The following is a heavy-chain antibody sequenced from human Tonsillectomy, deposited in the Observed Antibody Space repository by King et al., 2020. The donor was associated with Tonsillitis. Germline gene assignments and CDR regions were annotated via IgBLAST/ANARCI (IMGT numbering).Heavy chain of an antibody. D-gene: IGHD3-16*01. Sequence: VQLQESGPGLVKPSETLSLTCTVSGGSISSYYWSWIRQPPGKGLEWIGYIYYSGSTNYNPSLKSRVTISVDTSKNQFSLKLSSVTAAVTAVYYGARERGGYGGEYYYFDYWGQGTLVTVSS. CDR3: ARERGGYGGEYYYFDY. V-gene: IGHV4-59*01. J-gene: IGHJ4*02. CDR1: GGSISSYY. CDR2: IYYSGST.